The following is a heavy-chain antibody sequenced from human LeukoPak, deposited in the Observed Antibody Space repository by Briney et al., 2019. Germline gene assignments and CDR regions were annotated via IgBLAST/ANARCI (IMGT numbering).Heavy chain of an antibody. Sequence: GGSLRLSCAASGFSFTNYAMSWVRQAPARGPEWVSSLRGGGETFYADSVKGRFTLSRDDSRNTVYLQLNNLRVEDTAIYYCAKDSLSGYDFSADYWGQGTLVTVSS. V-gene: IGHV3-23*01. CDR2: LRGGGET. CDR3: AKDSLSGYDFSADY. CDR1: GFSFTNYA. J-gene: IGHJ4*02. D-gene: IGHD5-12*01.